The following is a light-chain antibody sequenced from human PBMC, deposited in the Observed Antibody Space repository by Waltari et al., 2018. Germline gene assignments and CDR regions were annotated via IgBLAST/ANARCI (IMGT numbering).Light chain of an antibody. J-gene: IGKJ1*01. V-gene: IGKV1-39*01. CDR2: SAS. CDR3: QESYSSPPST. Sequence: DIQMTQSPSSLSAVVGDRVTITCRSSQSIGNYLNWYQQTPGKAPQLLIYSASSLQRGVPSRFSGRGSGTEFSLNISGLQPDDFATYYCQESYSSPPSTFGQGTKVDIK. CDR1: QSIGNY.